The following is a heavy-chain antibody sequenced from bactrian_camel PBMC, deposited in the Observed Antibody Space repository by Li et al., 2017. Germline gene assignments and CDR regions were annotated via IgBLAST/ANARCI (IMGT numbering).Heavy chain of an antibody. CDR3: AARRRDYGTCYPWRSTYTY. CDR2: IDSDGTT. Sequence: VQLVESGGGSVQAGGSLRLSCAASQWLNCMGWFRQAPGKEREGVAAIDSDGTTGYADSVKDRFTISKDNAKNTLYLQMSSLKPEDTAVYYCAARRRDYGTCYPWRSTYTYWGQGTQVTVS. D-gene: IGHD4*01. CDR1: QWLNC. V-gene: IGHV3S53*01. J-gene: IGHJ4*01.